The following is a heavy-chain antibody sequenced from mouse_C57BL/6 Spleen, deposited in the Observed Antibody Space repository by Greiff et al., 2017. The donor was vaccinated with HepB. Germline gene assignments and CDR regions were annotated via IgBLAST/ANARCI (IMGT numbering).Heavy chain of an antibody. CDR2: IHPNSGST. CDR3: ARRSVYDGSLDY. CDR1: GYTFTSYW. J-gene: IGHJ2*01. V-gene: IGHV1-64*01. D-gene: IGHD2-3*01. Sequence: QVQLKESGAELVKPGASVKLSCKASGYTFTSYWMHWVKQRPGQGLEWIGMIHPNSGSTNYNEKFKSKATLTVDKSSSTAYMQLSSLTSEDSAVYYCARRSVYDGSLDYWGQGTTLTVSS.